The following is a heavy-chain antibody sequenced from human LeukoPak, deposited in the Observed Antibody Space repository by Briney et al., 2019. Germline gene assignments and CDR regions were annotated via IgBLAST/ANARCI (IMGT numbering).Heavy chain of an antibody. CDR2: TYYRSKWYY. CDR3: ARDPSDDQGLDY. D-gene: IGHD3-16*01. CDR1: GDSVSSNTAA. J-gene: IGHJ4*02. V-gene: IGHV6-1*01. Sequence: SQTLSLTRAISGDSVSSNTAAWYWIRQSPSRGLEWLGRTYYRSKWYYEYAVSVRSRITINADTSKNQFSLQLNSVTPEDTAVYYCARDPSDDQGLDYWGQGTLVTVSS.